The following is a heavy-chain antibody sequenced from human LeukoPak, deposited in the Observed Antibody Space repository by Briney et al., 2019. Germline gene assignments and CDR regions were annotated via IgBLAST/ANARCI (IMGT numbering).Heavy chain of an antibody. Sequence: SVKVSCKASGGTFSSYAISWVRQAPGQGHEWMGGIIPIFGTANYAQKFQGRVTITADESTSTAYMELSSLRSEDTAVYYCARAGGYCSSTSCYLDWFDPWGQGTLVTVSS. CDR1: GGTFSSYA. CDR2: IIPIFGTA. CDR3: ARAGGYCSSTSCYLDWFDP. J-gene: IGHJ5*02. V-gene: IGHV1-69*13. D-gene: IGHD2-2*01.